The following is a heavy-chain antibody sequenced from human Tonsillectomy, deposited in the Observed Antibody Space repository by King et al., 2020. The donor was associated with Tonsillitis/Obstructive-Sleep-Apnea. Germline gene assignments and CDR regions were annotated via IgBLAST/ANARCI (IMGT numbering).Heavy chain of an antibody. CDR3: ARGPAAQYYYYYMEV. D-gene: IGHD2-2*01. V-gene: IGHV1-18*01. CDR1: GYTFTTYG. J-gene: IGHJ6*03. Sequence: VQLVESGAEVKKPGASVKISCRPSGYTFTTYGISWVRQAPGQGLEWMGWISPYNGNTKYAQKLQGRVTLTTDTSTSTAYLELRSLRSDDTAVYYCARGPAAQYYYYYMEVWGKGSTVTVSS. CDR2: ISPYNGNT.